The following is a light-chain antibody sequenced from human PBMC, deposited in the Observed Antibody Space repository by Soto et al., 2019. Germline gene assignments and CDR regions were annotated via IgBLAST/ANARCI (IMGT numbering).Light chain of an antibody. V-gene: IGLV2-23*02. CDR1: SSDVGSYYP. Sequence: QSALTQPASMSGSPGQSITISCTGTSSDVGSYYPVSWFQQHPGKAPQLIIYEVNKRPSGVSDRFSGSKSGNTASLTISGLQAADEAEYYCCSYAGDTTFFVFGTGTKLTVL. J-gene: IGLJ1*01. CDR2: EVN. CDR3: CSYAGDTTFFV.